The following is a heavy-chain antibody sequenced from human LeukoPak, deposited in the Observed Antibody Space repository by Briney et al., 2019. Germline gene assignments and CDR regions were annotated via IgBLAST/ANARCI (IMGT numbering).Heavy chain of an antibody. CDR3: ARADRSYANWFDP. CDR2: IIPIFGTA. CDR1: GGTFSSYA. J-gene: IGHJ5*02. Sequence: GASVKVSCEASGGTFSSYAISWVRQAPGQGLEWMGGIIPIFGTANYAQKFQGRVTITTDESTSTAYMELSSLRSEDTAVYYCARADRSYANWFDPWGQGTLVTVSS. D-gene: IGHD4-17*01. V-gene: IGHV1-69*05.